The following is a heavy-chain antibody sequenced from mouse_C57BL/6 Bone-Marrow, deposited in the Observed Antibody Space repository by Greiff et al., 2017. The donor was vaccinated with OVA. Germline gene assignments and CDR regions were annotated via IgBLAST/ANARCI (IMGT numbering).Heavy chain of an antibody. D-gene: IGHD1-1*01. Sequence: VKLKESGPGLVQPSQSLSITCTVSGFSLTSYGVHWVRQSPGKGLEWLGVIWSGGSTDYNAAFISRLSISKDNSKSQVFFKMNSLQADDTAIYYCARVTTVVEGFAYWGQGTLVTVSA. V-gene: IGHV2-2*01. CDR1: GFSLTSYG. CDR2: IWSGGST. CDR3: ARVTTVVEGFAY. J-gene: IGHJ3*01.